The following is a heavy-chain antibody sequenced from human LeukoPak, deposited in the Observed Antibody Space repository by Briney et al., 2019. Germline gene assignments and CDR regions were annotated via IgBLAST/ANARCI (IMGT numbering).Heavy chain of an antibody. CDR1: GVTFSSFS. J-gene: IGHJ4*02. D-gene: IGHD1-26*01. Sequence: GGSLRLSCETSGVTFSSFSLNWVRQAPGKGLEWLSYISGSSRSKYYADSVKGRFIVSRDNAKNSLYLQMDSLRAEDTALYYCASQSSGSSTRAPDFWGQGTLVTVSS. CDR3: ASQSSGSSTRAPDF. CDR2: ISGSSRSK. V-gene: IGHV3-48*04.